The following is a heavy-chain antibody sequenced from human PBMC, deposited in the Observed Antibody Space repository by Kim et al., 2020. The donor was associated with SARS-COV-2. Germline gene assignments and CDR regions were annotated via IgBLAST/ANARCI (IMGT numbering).Heavy chain of an antibody. D-gene: IGHD2-21*01. CDR2: ISSSGGP. J-gene: IGHJ6*01. CDR3: AREGWEQVRFHYYGLYV. V-gene: IGHV4-4*07. Sequence: SETLSLTCIVSGGSISSYYWSWIRQPAGKGLEWIGRISSSGGPNYNPSLKSRVTVSVNTSRNQFSLRLRSVTAADTAGYYSAREGWEQVRFHYYGLYVWG. CDR1: GGSISSYY.